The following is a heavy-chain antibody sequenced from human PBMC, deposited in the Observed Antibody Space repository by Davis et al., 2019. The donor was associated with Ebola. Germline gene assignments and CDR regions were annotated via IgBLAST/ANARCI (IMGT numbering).Heavy chain of an antibody. CDR3: ARRRLSFEAIDY. Sequence: MPSETLSLTCTVSGDSISSGGYSWSWIRQPPGKGLEWIGYVYYLGNTFYNSSLRSRVAMSVDRSKNQFSLNLTSLTAADTAVYYCARRRLSFEAIDYWGQGTLVTVSS. CDR2: VYYLGNT. D-gene: IGHD1-26*01. CDR1: GDSISSGGYS. V-gene: IGHV4-30-2*01. J-gene: IGHJ4*02.